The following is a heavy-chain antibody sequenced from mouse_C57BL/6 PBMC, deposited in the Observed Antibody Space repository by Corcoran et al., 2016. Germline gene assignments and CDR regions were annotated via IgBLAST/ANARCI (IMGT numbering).Heavy chain of an antibody. Sequence: QIQLVQSGPELKKPGETVKISCKASGYTFTTYGMSWVKQAPGKGLKWMGWINTYSGVPTYADDFKGRFAFSLETSASTAYLQINNLKNEDTATYFCARKGLILREDFDYWGQGTTLTVSS. CDR2: INTYSGVP. D-gene: IGHD1-1*01. CDR1: GYTFTTYG. CDR3: ARKGLILREDFDY. V-gene: IGHV9-3*01. J-gene: IGHJ2*01.